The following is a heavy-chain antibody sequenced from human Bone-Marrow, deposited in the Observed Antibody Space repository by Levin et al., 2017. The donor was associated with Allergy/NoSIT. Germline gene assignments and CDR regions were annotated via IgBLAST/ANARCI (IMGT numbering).Heavy chain of an antibody. V-gene: IGHV4-59*01. D-gene: IGHD3-10*01. Sequence: PSETLSLTCTVSGGSINNYYWSYIRQSPGKGLEWIGNIYYRRSTDYNSSLKSRVTISVDTSKKQFSLKVSSVTAADTAVYYCAGARRSYYGSLYMDVWGKGTRVTISS. CDR2: IYYRRST. CDR3: AGARRSYYGSLYMDV. J-gene: IGHJ6*03. CDR1: GGSINNYY.